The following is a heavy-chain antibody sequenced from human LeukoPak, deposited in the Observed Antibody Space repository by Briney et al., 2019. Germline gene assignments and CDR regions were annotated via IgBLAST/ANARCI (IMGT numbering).Heavy chain of an antibody. D-gene: IGHD3-10*01. CDR2: IYYSGST. CDR1: GGSITSSNYY. Sequence: PSETLSLTCTVSGGSITSSNYYWGWIRQPPGKGLEWIGTIYYSGSTYYNPSLQSRVTISVDTSKNQFSLKLSSVTAADTAVYYCARHDVTIVQGVIRLGFWDYWGQGTLVTVSS. J-gene: IGHJ4*02. CDR3: ARHDVTIVQGVIRLGFWDY. V-gene: IGHV4-39*01.